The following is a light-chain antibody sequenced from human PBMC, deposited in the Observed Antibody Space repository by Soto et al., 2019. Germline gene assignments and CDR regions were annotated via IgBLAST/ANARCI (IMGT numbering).Light chain of an antibody. CDR1: QSISSY. CDR2: AAS. CDR3: QPSYSTPFT. Sequence: DIQMTQSPSSLSASVGDRVTITCRASQSISSYLTWYQQKPGKAPKLLIYAASSLQTGVPSRFSGSGSGTDFTFIMSSLQPEDFATYYCQPSYSTPFTFGPGNKVDIK. J-gene: IGKJ3*01. V-gene: IGKV1-39*01.